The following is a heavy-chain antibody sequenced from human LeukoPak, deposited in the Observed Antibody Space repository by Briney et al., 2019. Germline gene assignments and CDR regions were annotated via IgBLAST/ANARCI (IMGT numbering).Heavy chain of an antibody. V-gene: IGHV4-34*01. D-gene: IGHD6-13*01. CDR3: ARGLGQQLVLSRVTKISYWFDP. CDR2: INHSGST. Sequence: PSETLSLTCAVYGGSFSGYYWSWIRQPPGKGLEWIGEINHSGSTNYNPSLKSRVTISVDTSKNQFSLKLSSVTAADTAVYYCARGLGQQLVLSRVTKISYWFDPWGQGTLVTVSS. J-gene: IGHJ5*02. CDR1: GGSFSGYY.